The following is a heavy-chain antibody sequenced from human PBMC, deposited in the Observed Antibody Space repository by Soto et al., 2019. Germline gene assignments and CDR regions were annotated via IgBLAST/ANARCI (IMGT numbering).Heavy chain of an antibody. CDR1: VFTFTTSG. Sequence: QVQLLQSGPEVKKPGASVKVSCKASVFTFTTSGITWVRQAPGQGLEWMGWFNLLNGDTKYAQKFQARLSMTTDTSTTTAYMELTNLRSDDTAVYYCARDLFGELPNWGQGTLVTVSS. D-gene: IGHD3-10*01. J-gene: IGHJ4*02. CDR3: ARDLFGELPN. V-gene: IGHV1-18*01. CDR2: FNLLNGDT.